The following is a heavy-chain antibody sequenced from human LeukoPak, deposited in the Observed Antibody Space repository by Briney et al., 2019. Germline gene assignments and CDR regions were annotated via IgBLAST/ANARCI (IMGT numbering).Heavy chain of an antibody. V-gene: IGHV3-23*01. Sequence: GGSLRLSCAASGFTFSSYAMSWVRQAPGKGLEWVSAISGSGGSTYYADSVKGRFTISRDNSKNTLYLQMNRLRAEDTAVYYCAKEGRPGTTQYYYYMDVWGKGTTVTVSS. D-gene: IGHD4-17*01. CDR2: ISGSGGST. CDR1: GFTFSSYA. CDR3: AKEGRPGTTQYYYYMDV. J-gene: IGHJ6*03.